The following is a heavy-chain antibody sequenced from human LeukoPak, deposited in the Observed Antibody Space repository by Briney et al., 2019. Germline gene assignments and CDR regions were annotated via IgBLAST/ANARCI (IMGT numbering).Heavy chain of an antibody. J-gene: IGHJ6*03. D-gene: IGHD3-10*01. Sequence: SETLSLTCAVYGGSFSGYYWSWIRQPPGKGLEWIGEINHSGSTNYNPSLKSRVTISVDTSKNQFSLKLSSVTAADTAVYYCARGGYGSGWDYMDVWGKGTTVTVSS. V-gene: IGHV4-34*01. CDR2: INHSGST. CDR1: GGSFSGYY. CDR3: ARGGYGSGWDYMDV.